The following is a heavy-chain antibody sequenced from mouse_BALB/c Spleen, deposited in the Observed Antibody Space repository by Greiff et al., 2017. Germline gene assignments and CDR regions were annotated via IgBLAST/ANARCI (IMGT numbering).Heavy chain of an antibody. CDR1: GYSFTSYW. D-gene: IGHD2-14*01. V-gene: IGHV1-7*01. CDR3: ARSGDRLSWFAY. J-gene: IGHJ3*01. CDR2: INPSTGYT. Sequence: QVQLQQSGAELAKPGASVKMSCKASGYSFTSYWMHWVKQRPGQGLEWIGYINPSTGYTDYNQKFKDKATLTADKSSSTAYMQLSSLTSEDSAVCYCARSGDRLSWFAYWGQGTLVTGSA.